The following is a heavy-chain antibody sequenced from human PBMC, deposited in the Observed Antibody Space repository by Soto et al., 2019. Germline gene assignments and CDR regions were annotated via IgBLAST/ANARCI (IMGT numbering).Heavy chain of an antibody. D-gene: IGHD6-13*01. CDR2: IKQDGSEK. CDR1: GFTFSSYW. Sequence: EVQLVESGGGLVQPGGSLRLSCAASGFTFSSYWMSWVRQAPGKGLEWVANIKQDGSEKYYVDSVKGRFTISRDNAKNSLYLQMNSLRAEDTAVYYCARDRGGSSRNSYFGYWGQGTLVTVSS. J-gene: IGHJ4*02. CDR3: ARDRGGSSRNSYFGY. V-gene: IGHV3-7*01.